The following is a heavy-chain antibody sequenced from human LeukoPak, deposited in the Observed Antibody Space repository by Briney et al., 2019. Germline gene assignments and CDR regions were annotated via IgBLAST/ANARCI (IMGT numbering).Heavy chain of an antibody. CDR3: VRAGHGTAAGLFDS. D-gene: IGHD1/OR15-1a*01. CDR1: GDSVSSNTVI. Sequence: SQTLSLTCAISGDSVSSNTVIWNWIRESPSRGLGWLGRTYYRSKWYSDSAVSVKSRITINPDTSKNQFSLQLNSVTPEDTAVYYCVRAGHGTAAGLFDSWGQGTQVTVSS. CDR2: TYYRSKWYS. J-gene: IGHJ4*02. V-gene: IGHV6-1*01.